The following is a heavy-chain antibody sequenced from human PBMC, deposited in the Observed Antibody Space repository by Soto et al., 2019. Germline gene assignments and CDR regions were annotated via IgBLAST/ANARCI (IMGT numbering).Heavy chain of an antibody. Sequence: QVQLVQSGAEVKKPGASVKVSCKASGYTFTNYGITWVRQAPGQGLEWMEWISAYNGNTNYAQKVQGRLTMTTDTAATTGYMDLRSRRSDDTAVSCCASADYSSSCSDSWAKGTLVIVSS. CDR3: ASADYSSSCSDS. V-gene: IGHV1-18*01. CDR1: GYTFTNYG. J-gene: IGHJ4*02. D-gene: IGHD6-13*01. CDR2: ISAYNGNT.